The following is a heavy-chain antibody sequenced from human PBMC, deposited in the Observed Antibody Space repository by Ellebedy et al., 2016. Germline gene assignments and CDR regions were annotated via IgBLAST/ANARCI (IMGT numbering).Heavy chain of an antibody. D-gene: IGHD2-2*01. V-gene: IGHV3-9*01. CDR3: AKTGYCSSTSCDEYFQH. Sequence: GGSLRLXXAASGFTFDDYAMHWVRQAPGKGLEWVSGISWNSGSIGYADSVKGRFTISRDNAKNSLYLQMNSLRAEDTALYYCAKTGYCSSTSCDEYFQHWGQGTLVTVSS. CDR2: ISWNSGSI. J-gene: IGHJ1*01. CDR1: GFTFDDYA.